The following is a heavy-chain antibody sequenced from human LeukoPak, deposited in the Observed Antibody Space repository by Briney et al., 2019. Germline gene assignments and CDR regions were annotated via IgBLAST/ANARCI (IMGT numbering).Heavy chain of an antibody. J-gene: IGHJ3*02. Sequence: SETLSLTCAVSGGSISSSNWWSWVRQPPGKGLEWIGEIYHSGSTNYNPSLKSRVTISVDKSKNQFSLKLSSVTAADTAVYYCASPLDCGSHYWGSAFDIWGQGTMVTVSS. CDR2: IYHSGST. CDR3: ASPLDCGSHYWGSAFDI. CDR1: GGSISSSNW. D-gene: IGHD1-26*01. V-gene: IGHV4-4*02.